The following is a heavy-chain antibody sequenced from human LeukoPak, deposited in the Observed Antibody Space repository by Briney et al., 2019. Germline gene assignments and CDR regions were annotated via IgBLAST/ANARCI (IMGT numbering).Heavy chain of an antibody. V-gene: IGHV3-15*01. CDR2: IKSKTDGGTT. J-gene: IGHJ4*02. CDR3: TTEAGYSYGPWGY. Sequence: GGSLRLSCAASGFTFSNAWMSWVRQAPGKGLEWVGRIKSKTDGGTTDYAAPVKGRFTISRDDSKNTLYLQMNSLKTEDTAVYYCTTEAGYSYGPWGYWGQGTLVTVSS. CDR1: GFTFSNAW. D-gene: IGHD5-18*01.